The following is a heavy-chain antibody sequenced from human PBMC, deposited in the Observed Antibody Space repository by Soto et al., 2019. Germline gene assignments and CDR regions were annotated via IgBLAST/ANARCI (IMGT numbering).Heavy chain of an antibody. Sequence: QVQLVQSGAEVKKPGASVKVSCKASGYTFTSYGISWVRQAPGQGLEWMGWISAYNGNTNYAQKLQGRVTMNTDASTRTAYMELRSLRSDDTAVYYCARWFGAQDYYGMDVWGQGTTVTVSS. V-gene: IGHV1-18*04. CDR2: ISAYNGNT. J-gene: IGHJ6*02. D-gene: IGHD3-10*01. CDR3: ARWFGAQDYYGMDV. CDR1: GYTFTSYG.